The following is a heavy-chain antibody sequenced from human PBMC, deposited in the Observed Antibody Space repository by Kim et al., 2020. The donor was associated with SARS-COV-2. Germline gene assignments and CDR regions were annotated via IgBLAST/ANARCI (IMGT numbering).Heavy chain of an antibody. Sequence: NPPLKSRVTISVDTSKNQFSLKLSSVTAADTAVYYCARLEAVIRGYYFDYWGQGTLVTVSS. V-gene: IGHV4-4*09. J-gene: IGHJ4*02. CDR3: ARLEAVIRGYYFDY. D-gene: IGHD2-21*01.